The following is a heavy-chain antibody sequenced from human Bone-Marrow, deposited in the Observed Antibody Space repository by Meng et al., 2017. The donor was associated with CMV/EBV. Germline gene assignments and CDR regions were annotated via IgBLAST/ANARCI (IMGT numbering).Heavy chain of an antibody. Sequence: GYGGAVSGYYWSWIRQTPGKGLEWIGEINHSGSTNYNQSLKSRVTISVDTSKNQFSLKLSSVTAADTAVYYCARGFYSSSWHYWFDPWGQGTLVTVSS. D-gene: IGHD6-13*01. CDR3: ARGFYSSSWHYWFDP. J-gene: IGHJ5*02. CDR2: INHSGST. CDR1: GGAVSGYY. V-gene: IGHV4-34*01.